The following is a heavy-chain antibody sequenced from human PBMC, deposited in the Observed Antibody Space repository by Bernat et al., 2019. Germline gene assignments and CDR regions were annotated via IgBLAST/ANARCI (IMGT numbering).Heavy chain of an antibody. CDR2: IYYSGST. V-gene: IGHV4-31*03. CDR1: GGSISSGGYY. D-gene: IGHD4-11*01. Sequence: QVQLQESGPGLVKPSQTLSLTCTVSGGSISSGGYYWSWIRQHPGKGLEWIGYIYYSGSTYYNPSLKSRVTISVDTSKNQFSLKLSSVTAADTAVYYCASTVTTSGTGVYYYYGMDVWGQGTTVTVSS. CDR3: ASTVTTSGTGVYYYYGMDV. J-gene: IGHJ6*02.